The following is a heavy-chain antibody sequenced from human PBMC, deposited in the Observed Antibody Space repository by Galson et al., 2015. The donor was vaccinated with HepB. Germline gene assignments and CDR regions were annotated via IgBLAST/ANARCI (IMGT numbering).Heavy chain of an antibody. D-gene: IGHD3-16*01. CDR1: GFTFSSYA. V-gene: IGHV3-64*01. J-gene: IGHJ4*02. CDR2: ISSNGGST. Sequence: SLRLSCAASGFTFSSYAMHWVRQAPGKGLEYVSAISSNGGSTYYANSVKGRFTISRDNSKNTLYLQMGSQGAEDMAVYYCAREEVGDQGFDYWGQGTLVTVSS. CDR3: AREEVGDQGFDY.